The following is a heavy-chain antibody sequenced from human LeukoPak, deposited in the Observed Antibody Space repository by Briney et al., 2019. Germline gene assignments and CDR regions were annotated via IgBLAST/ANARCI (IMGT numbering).Heavy chain of an antibody. D-gene: IGHD2-15*01. CDR3: ARESLVVVAATRGYYFDS. CDR1: GGSVSSSSYY. Sequence: SETLSLTCTVSGGSVSSSSYYWGWIRQPPGKGLEYIAAIYYNGLTYYNASLKSRVTISVDISKNQFSLNLRSVTAADTAVYYCARESLVVVAATRGYYFDSWGQGTLVTVSS. V-gene: IGHV4-39*07. J-gene: IGHJ4*02. CDR2: IYYNGLT.